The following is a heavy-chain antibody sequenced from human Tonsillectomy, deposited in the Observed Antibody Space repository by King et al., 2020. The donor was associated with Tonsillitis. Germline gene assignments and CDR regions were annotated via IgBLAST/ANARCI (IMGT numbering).Heavy chain of an antibody. CDR2: ISSGSSYI. V-gene: IGHV3-21*01. D-gene: IGHD3-9*01. Sequence: VQLVESGGGLVKPGGSLRLSCAVSGFTFSSYTMHWVRQAPGKGLEWVSSISSGSSYIHYADSVKGRFTISRDNAKNSLYLQMNSLRAEDTAVYYCASVTYDILTGYYIDYFDYWGQGTLVTVSS. J-gene: IGHJ4*02. CDR3: ASVTYDILTGYYIDYFDY. CDR1: GFTFSSYT.